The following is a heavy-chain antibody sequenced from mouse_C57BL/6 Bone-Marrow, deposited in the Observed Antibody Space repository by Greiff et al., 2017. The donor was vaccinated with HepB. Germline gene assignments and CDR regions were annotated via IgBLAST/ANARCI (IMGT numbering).Heavy chain of an antibody. CDR3: ARVFITTVVATDYAMDY. Sequence: VQRVESGAELVKPGASVKMSCKASGYTFTTYPIEWMKQNHGKSLEWIGNFHPYNDDTKYNEKFKGKATLTVEKSSSTVYLELSRLTSDDSAVYYCARVFITTVVATDYAMDYWGQGTSVTVSS. CDR1: GYTFTTYP. CDR2: FHPYNDDT. D-gene: IGHD1-1*01. J-gene: IGHJ4*01. V-gene: IGHV1-47*01.